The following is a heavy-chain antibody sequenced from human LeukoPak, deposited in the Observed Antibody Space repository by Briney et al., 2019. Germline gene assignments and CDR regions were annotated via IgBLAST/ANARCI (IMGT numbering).Heavy chain of an antibody. V-gene: IGHV4-59*01. Sequence: SETLSLTCTVSGGSISSYYWSWIRQPPGKGLEWIGYIYYSGSTNYNPSLKSRVTISVDTSKNQFSLKLSSVTAADTAVYYCARRDMYSSGWYYFGYWGQGTLVTVSS. D-gene: IGHD6-19*01. CDR2: IYYSGST. CDR1: GGSISSYY. CDR3: ARRDMYSSGWYYFGY. J-gene: IGHJ4*02.